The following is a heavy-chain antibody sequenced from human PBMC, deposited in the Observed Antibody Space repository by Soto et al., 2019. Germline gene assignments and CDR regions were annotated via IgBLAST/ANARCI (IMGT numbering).Heavy chain of an antibody. CDR2: ISGSGGST. CDR3: AKDLGFYGSGSYPGWFDP. D-gene: IGHD3-10*01. CDR1: GFTFSSYA. Sequence: GGSLRLSCAASGFTFSSYAMHWVRQAPGKGLEWVAVISGSGGSTYYADSVKGRFSISRDNSKNTLYLQMNSLRAEDTAVYYCAKDLGFYGSGSYPGWFDPWGQGTLVTVSS. V-gene: IGHV3-23*01. J-gene: IGHJ5*02.